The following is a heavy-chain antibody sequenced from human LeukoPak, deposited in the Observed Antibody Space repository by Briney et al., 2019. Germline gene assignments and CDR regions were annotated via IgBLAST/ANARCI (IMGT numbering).Heavy chain of an antibody. D-gene: IGHD5-24*01. V-gene: IGHV1-69*06. CDR2: IIPIFGTA. J-gene: IGHJ5*02. CDR3: ARWMATIANWFDP. CDR1: GYTFTGYY. Sequence: ASVKVSCKASGYTFTGYYMHWVRQAPGQGLEWMGGIIPIFGTANYAQKFQGRVTITADKSTSTAYMELSSLRSEDTAVYYCARWMATIANWFDPWGQGTLVTVSS.